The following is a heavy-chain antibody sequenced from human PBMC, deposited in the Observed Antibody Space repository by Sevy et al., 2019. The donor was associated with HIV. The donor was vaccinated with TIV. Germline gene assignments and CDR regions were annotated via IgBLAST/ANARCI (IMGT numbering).Heavy chain of an antibody. V-gene: IGHV4-59*08. J-gene: IGHJ5*01. CDR3: ARHLRPIWFDP. CDR1: GGSISSYY. CDR2: IYYSGST. Sequence: SETLSLTCTVSGGSISSYYWSWIRQPPGKGLEWIGYIYYSGSTNYNPSLKSRVTISVDTSKNQFSLKLSFVTAADTAVYYCARHLRPIWFDPWGQGTLVTVSS.